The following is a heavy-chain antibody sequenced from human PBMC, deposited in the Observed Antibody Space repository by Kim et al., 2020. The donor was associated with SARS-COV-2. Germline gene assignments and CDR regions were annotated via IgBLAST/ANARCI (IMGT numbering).Heavy chain of an antibody. D-gene: IGHD3-3*01. CDR2: INHSGST. J-gene: IGHJ4*01. V-gene: IGHV4-34*01. Sequence: SETLSLTCAVYGGSFSGYYWSWIRQPPGKGLEWIGEINHSGSTNYNPSLKSRVTISVDTSKNQFSLKLSSVTAADTAVYYCARGRGVWSGYYQPRYFDY. CDR1: GGSFSGYY. CDR3: ARGRGVWSGYYQPRYFDY.